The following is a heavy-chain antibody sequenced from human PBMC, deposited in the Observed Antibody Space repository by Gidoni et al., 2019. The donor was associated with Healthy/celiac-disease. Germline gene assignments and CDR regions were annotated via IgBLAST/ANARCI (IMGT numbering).Heavy chain of an antibody. CDR2: IIPIFGIA. D-gene: IGHD2-15*01. Sequence: QVQLVQSGAEVKKPGSSVKVSCQASGGTFSSSAISWVRQAPGQGLEWMGGIIPIFGIANYAQKFQGGVTITADKSTSTAYMELSSLRSEDTAVYYCARLVCSGGSCYPYYYGMDVWGQGTTVTVSS. J-gene: IGHJ6*02. CDR1: GGTFSSSA. CDR3: ARLVCSGGSCYPYYYGMDV. V-gene: IGHV1-69*17.